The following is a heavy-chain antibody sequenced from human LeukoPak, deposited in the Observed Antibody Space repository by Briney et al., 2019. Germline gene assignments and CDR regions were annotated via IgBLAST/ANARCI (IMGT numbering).Heavy chain of an antibody. Sequence: GGSLRLSCAASGLTVSSNYMNWVRQTPGKGLEWVSVIYSGGSTYYADSVKGRFTISRDNSKNTVFLQMNSLRAKDTAVYYCARNNDRYLGSFDYWGQGTLVTVSS. CDR1: GLTVSSNY. CDR3: ARNNDRYLGSFDY. D-gene: IGHD3-16*01. V-gene: IGHV3-53*01. CDR2: IYSGGST. J-gene: IGHJ4*02.